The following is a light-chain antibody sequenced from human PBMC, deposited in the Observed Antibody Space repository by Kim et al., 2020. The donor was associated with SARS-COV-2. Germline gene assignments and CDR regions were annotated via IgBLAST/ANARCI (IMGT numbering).Light chain of an antibody. J-gene: IGLJ3*02. CDR2: DVN. CDR1: SSNISSYNY. Sequence: GQSISISCTGTSSNISSYNYVSWHQQHPGKAPNLMIYDVNKRPSGISSRFSGSKSGSTASLTISGHQAEDEADYYCSSFTTRSTLVFGGGTQLTVL. V-gene: IGLV2-14*03. CDR3: SSFTTRSTLV.